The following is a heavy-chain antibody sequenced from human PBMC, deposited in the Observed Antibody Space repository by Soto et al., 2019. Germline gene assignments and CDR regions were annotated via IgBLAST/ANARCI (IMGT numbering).Heavy chain of an antibody. CDR1: GFTFDDYT. CDR3: AKSKPPARPPDY. V-gene: IGHV3-43*01. CDR2: ISWDGGIT. D-gene: IGHD6-6*01. Sequence: PGGSLRLSCAASGFTFDDYTMHWVRQAPGKGLEWVSLISWDGGITSYADSVKGRFTISRDNSKNSLYLQMNSLRTEDTALYYCAKSKPPARPPDYWGPGTLVTVSS. J-gene: IGHJ4*02.